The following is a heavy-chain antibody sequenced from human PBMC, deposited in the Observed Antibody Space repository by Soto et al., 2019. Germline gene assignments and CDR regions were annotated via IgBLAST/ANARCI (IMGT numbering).Heavy chain of an antibody. V-gene: IGHV1-69*13. CDR2: IIPIFGTA. CDR3: AREVGVGGYYYYGVDV. Sequence: SVKLSCKASGGTFSSYAISWVRQAPGQGLEWMGGIIPIFGTANYAQKFQGRVTITADESTSTAYMELSSLRSEDTAVYYCAREVGVGGYYYYGVDVWGQGTTVTVSS. J-gene: IGHJ6*02. D-gene: IGHD1-26*01. CDR1: GGTFSSYA.